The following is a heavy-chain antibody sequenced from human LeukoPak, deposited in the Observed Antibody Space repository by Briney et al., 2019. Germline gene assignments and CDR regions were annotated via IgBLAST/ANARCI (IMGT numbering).Heavy chain of an antibody. CDR1: GFTFSSYS. D-gene: IGHD3-16*01. J-gene: IGHJ6*03. V-gene: IGHV3-21*01. CDR3: AGMGGPHVWGETYYYYYYMDV. Sequence: GGSLRLSCAASGFTFSSYSMNWVRQAPGKGLEWVSSISSSSSYIYYADSVKGRFTISRDNAKNSLYLQMNSLRAEDTAVYYCAGMGGPHVWGETYYYYYYMDVWGKGTAVTISS. CDR2: ISSSSSYI.